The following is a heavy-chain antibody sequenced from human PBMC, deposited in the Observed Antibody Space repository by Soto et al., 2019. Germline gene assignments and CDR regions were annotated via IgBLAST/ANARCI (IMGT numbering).Heavy chain of an antibody. J-gene: IGHJ6*02. Sequence: ASVKVSCKASGGTFSSYAISWVRQAPGQGLEWMGGIIPIFGTANYAQKFQGRVTITADESTSTAYMELSSLRSEDTAVYYCAESRTRWSTLYYGMDVWGQGTTVTVSS. V-gene: IGHV1-69*13. CDR3: AESRTRWSTLYYGMDV. CDR2: IIPIFGTA. CDR1: GGTFSSYA. D-gene: IGHD2-15*01.